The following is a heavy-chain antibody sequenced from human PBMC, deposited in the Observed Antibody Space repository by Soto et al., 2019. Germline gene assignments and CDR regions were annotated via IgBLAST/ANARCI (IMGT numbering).Heavy chain of an antibody. CDR2: VYTSGRT. J-gene: IGHJ4*02. D-gene: IGHD1-1*01. Sequence: EVQLVESGGDLIQPGGSLRLSCAGSGFTVTNSYMAWVRQAPGKGLEWVSVVYTSGRTYHADSVKGRFTVSRDISTNMFFLQMNKLSAEDMATYYCARAGFERLYFDQWGRGALVTVSS. CDR3: ARAGFERLYFDQ. V-gene: IGHV3-53*01. CDR1: GFTVTNSY.